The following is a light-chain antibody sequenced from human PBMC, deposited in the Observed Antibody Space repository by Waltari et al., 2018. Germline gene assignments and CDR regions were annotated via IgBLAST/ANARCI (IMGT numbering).Light chain of an antibody. CDR3: ASYIATTTVT. J-gene: IGLJ2*01. CDR2: EVS. CDR1: SNDVGRYNR. Sequence: QSALTQPPSVSGSPGQSVTIPCTGTSNDVGRYNRVSWYQQSPGTAPKLIIYEVSDRPSGVPHRFAGSKSGDTASLTSSGLQAEDEADYYCASYIATTTVTFGGGTKLTVL. V-gene: IGLV2-18*02.